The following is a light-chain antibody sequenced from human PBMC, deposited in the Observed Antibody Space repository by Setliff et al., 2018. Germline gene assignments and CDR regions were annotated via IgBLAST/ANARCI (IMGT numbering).Light chain of an antibody. J-gene: IGLJ2*01. V-gene: IGLV2-14*03. Sequence: QSALTQPASVSGSPAQSITISCTGTSSDIGRYDFVSWYQHLPGKAPQLLIFSVNNRPSQISDRFSASKSGDTASLTISGLQAEDEAVYYCCSYTPTMGVVFGGGTKGTV. CDR2: SVN. CDR1: SSDIGRYDF. CDR3: CSYTPTMGVV.